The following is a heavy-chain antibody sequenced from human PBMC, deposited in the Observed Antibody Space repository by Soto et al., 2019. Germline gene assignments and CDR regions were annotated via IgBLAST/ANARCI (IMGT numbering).Heavy chain of an antibody. V-gene: IGHV4-34*01. J-gene: IGHJ5*02. CDR3: ARVKRIVVVVAAYNWFDP. D-gene: IGHD2-15*01. CDR2: INHSGST. Sequence: KPSETLSLTCAVYGGSFSGYYWSWIRQPPGKGLEWIGEINHSGSTNYNPSLKSRVTISVDTSKNQFSLKLSSVTAADTAVYYCARVKRIVVVVAAYNWFDPWGQGTLVTVSS. CDR1: GGSFSGYY.